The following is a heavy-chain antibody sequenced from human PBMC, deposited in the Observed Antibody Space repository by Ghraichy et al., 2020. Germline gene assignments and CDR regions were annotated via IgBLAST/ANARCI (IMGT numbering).Heavy chain of an antibody. CDR2: ITGSGDGT. D-gene: IGHD5-12*01. Sequence: GGSLRLSCAASGFTFSSYAMSWVRQAPGTGLEWVSVITGSGDGTYYIDSVKGRFTISRDNSKNTLYLQMNSLRAEDSAVYYCAKYIVAGTGWLDYWGQGTLVTVSS. J-gene: IGHJ4*02. CDR1: GFTFSSYA. V-gene: IGHV3-23*01. CDR3: AKYIVAGTGWLDY.